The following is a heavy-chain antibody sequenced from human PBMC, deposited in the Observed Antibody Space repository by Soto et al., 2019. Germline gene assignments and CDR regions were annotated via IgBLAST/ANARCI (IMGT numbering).Heavy chain of an antibody. D-gene: IGHD6-13*01. J-gene: IGHJ3*02. CDR1: GYTVTSYD. CDR3: ARGGAAGDAFDI. CDR2: VNPDSGDT. Sequence: QVQLVQSGAEVKKPGASVKVSCKASGYTVTSYDINWVRQATGQGLEWMGWVNPDSGDTAYAQKFQGRITMARNTSIRTADMELSSLRSEDTAVYYCARGGAAGDAFDIWGHGTMVTASS. V-gene: IGHV1-8*01.